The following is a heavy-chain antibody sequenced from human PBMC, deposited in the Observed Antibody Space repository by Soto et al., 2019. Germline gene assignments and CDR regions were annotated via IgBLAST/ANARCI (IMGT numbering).Heavy chain of an antibody. CDR3: ARRTTIFGVNQYYYYGMDV. CDR1: GGSISSYY. V-gene: IGHV4-59*08. J-gene: IGHJ6*02. Sequence: QVQLQESGPGLVKPSETLSLTCTVSGGSISSYYWSWIRQPPGKGLEWIGFIYYSGSTNYNPSLKSRVTISVDTSKNQFSLKLSSVTAADTAVYYCARRTTIFGVNQYYYYGMDVWGQGTTVTVSS. CDR2: IYYSGST. D-gene: IGHD3-3*01.